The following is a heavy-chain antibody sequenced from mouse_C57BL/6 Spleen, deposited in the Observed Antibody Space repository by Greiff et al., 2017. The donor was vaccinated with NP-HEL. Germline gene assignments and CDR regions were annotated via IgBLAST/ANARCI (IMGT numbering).Heavy chain of an antibody. CDR1: GYTFTSYW. V-gene: IGHV1-72*01. CDR2: IDPNSGGT. D-gene: IGHD1-1*01. CDR3: ARSYGSSYAYYYAMDY. Sequence: QVQLQQPGAELVKPGASVKLSCKASGYTFTSYWMHWVKQRPGRGLEWIGRIDPNSGGTKYNEKFKSKATLTVDKPSSTAYMQLSSLTSEDSAVYYCARSYGSSYAYYYAMDYWGQGTSVTVSS. J-gene: IGHJ4*01.